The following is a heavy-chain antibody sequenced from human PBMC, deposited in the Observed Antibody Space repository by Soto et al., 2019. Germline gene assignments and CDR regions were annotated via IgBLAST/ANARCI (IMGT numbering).Heavy chain of an antibody. CDR2: MNPNSGNT. CDR3: ARLAVAGKRSFDY. Sequence: ASVKVSCKASGYTFTSYDINWVRQATGQGLEWMGWMNPNSGNTGYAQKFQGRVTMTRDTSISTAYMELRSLRSDDTAVYYCARLAVAGKRSFDYWGQGTLVTVSS. J-gene: IGHJ4*02. V-gene: IGHV1-8*01. D-gene: IGHD6-19*01. CDR1: GYTFTSYD.